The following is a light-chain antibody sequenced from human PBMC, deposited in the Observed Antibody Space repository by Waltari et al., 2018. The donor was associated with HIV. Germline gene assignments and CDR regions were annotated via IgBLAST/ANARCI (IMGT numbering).Light chain of an antibody. Sequence: DIQMTQSPSSLSASVGDRVTITCRASQGIGSYLAWSRHKPGKAPDLLIYGASNLQSGVSSRFSGSGSETNFTLTITNLQTEDVATYYCQKYNNVPQTFGQGTTVEI. J-gene: IGKJ1*01. V-gene: IGKV1-27*01. CDR1: QGIGSY. CDR3: QKYNNVPQT. CDR2: GAS.